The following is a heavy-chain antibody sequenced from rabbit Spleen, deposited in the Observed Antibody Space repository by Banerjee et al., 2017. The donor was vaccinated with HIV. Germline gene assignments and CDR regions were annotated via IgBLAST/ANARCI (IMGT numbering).Heavy chain of an antibody. D-gene: IGHD2-1*01. J-gene: IGHJ4*01. CDR1: GFTISSGYY. V-gene: IGHV1S40*01. Sequence: QSLEESGGGLVQPEGSLALTCKASGFTISSGYYMCWVRQAPGKGLECIACIYGGSSGSTAYASWAKGRFTISKTSSTTVTLQMTSLTAADTATYFCARGSATMTMVITGYYLYLWGPGTLVTVS. CDR2: IYGGSSGST. CDR3: ARGSATMTMVITGYYLYL.